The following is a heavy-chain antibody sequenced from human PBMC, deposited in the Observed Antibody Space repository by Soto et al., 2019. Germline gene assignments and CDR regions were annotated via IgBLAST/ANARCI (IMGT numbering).Heavy chain of an antibody. CDR3: TTAPMIVVDPYYYYYGMDV. J-gene: IGHJ6*02. CDR2: IKQDGSEK. CDR1: GFTFSSYW. V-gene: IGHV3-7*01. Sequence: PGGSLRLSCAASGFTFSSYWMSWVRQAPGKGLEWVANIKQDGSEKYYVDSVKGRFTISRDNAKNSLYLQMNSLRAEDTAVYYCTTAPMIVVDPYYYYYGMDVWGQGTTVTVSS. D-gene: IGHD3-22*01.